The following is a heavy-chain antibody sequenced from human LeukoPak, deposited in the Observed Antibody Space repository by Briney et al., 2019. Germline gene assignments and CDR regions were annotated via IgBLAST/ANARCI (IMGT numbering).Heavy chain of an antibody. D-gene: IGHD3-9*01. Sequence: GRSLRLSCAASGFTFSSYGMHWVRQAPGKGLEWVAVISYDGSNKYYADSVKGRFTVSRDNSKNTLYLQMNSLRAEDTAVYYCANSGAVLTGYRALYYFDYWGQGTLVTVSS. V-gene: IGHV3-30*18. CDR2: ISYDGSNK. CDR1: GFTFSSYG. J-gene: IGHJ4*02. CDR3: ANSGAVLTGYRALYYFDY.